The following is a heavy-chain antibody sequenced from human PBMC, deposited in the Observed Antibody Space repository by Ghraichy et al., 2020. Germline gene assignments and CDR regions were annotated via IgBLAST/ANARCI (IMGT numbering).Heavy chain of an antibody. V-gene: IGHV3-64D*06. CDR2: ISSNGGST. D-gene: IGHD2-2*01. CDR3: GLYCSSTSCYEIDY. CDR1: GFTFSSYA. Sequence: GESLNISCSASGFTFSSYAMHWVRQAPGKGLEYVSAISSNGGSTYYADSVKGRFTISRDNSKNTLYLQMSSLRAEDTAVYYCGLYCSSTSCYEIDYWGQGTLVTVSS. J-gene: IGHJ4*02.